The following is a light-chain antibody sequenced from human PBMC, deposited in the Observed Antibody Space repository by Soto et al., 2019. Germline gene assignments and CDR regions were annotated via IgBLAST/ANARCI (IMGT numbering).Light chain of an antibody. J-gene: IGKJ5*01. CDR2: AAS. CDR1: QDIDTY. CDR3: QQLNSFPFI. V-gene: IGKV1-9*01. Sequence: DIQLTQSPSFLSASVGDRVTITCRASQDIDTYLAWYQQKPGKAPKLLIYAASLLQSGVPSRISGSGSGTEFTLTINSLQTEEFASYYCQQLNSFPFIFGQGTRLEIK.